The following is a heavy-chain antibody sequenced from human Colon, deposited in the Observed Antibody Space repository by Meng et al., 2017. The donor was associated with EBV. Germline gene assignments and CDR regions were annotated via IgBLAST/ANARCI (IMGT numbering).Heavy chain of an antibody. V-gene: IGHV4-34*01. Sequence: LQKECAGSLKPSWTLSRTCGVSGGSLRGYYWSWIRHFPGRTLEFIGDINHSGSANYNPSLRSRVTISVDTSKNQIFLNLHSVTAADTAVYHCARTFGYCSNNNCPRTLGYWGQGTLVTVSS. CDR2: INHSGSA. CDR3: ARTFGYCSNNNCPRTLGY. J-gene: IGHJ4*02. CDR1: GGSLRGYY. D-gene: IGHD2-2*03.